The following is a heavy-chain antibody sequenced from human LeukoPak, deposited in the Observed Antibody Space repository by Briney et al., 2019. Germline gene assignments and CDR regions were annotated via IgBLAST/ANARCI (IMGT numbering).Heavy chain of an antibody. CDR1: GGSITNYY. V-gene: IGHV4-59*08. CDR2: IYYSGST. J-gene: IGHJ4*02. CDR3: ARHFSGAAAPLPFDF. Sequence: SETLSLTCTVSGGSITNYYWSWIRQPPGEGLEWIAYIYYSGSTEYNPSLEGRVTISVDTSKNQFSLKVYSVTAADTAVYYCARHFSGAAAPLPFDFWGQGTLVTVSS. D-gene: IGHD6-13*01.